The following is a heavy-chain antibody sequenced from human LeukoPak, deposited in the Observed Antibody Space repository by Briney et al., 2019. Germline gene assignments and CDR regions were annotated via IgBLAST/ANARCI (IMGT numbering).Heavy chain of an antibody. V-gene: IGHV3-23*01. CDR2: ISGSGENT. CDR3: ALFPIVVAPGARQDLDS. Sequence: GGSLRLSCATSGFIFHHYAMSWVRQAPGQGLEWVSSISGSGENTYYAESVKGRFTVSRDVSTNTLFLHLNSLRVGDTAVYYCALFPIVVAPGARQDLDSWGQGTLVTVSS. D-gene: IGHD2-21*01. CDR1: GFIFHHYA. J-gene: IGHJ4*02.